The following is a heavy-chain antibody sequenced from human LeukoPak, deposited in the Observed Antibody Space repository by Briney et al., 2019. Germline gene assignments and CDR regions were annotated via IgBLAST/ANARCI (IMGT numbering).Heavy chain of an antibody. CDR3: ARDPYGANSF. J-gene: IGHJ4*02. CDR1: GYSFTDYY. V-gene: IGHV1-2*02. CDR2: INSNSGDT. Sequence: ASVKVSCKASGYSFTDYYMHWVRQAPGQGLEWMGWINSNSGDTNYAQKFQGRVTMTRDTSVNTAYMELSRLRSDDTAVYYCARDPYGANSFWGQGTLVTVSS. D-gene: IGHD4-23*01.